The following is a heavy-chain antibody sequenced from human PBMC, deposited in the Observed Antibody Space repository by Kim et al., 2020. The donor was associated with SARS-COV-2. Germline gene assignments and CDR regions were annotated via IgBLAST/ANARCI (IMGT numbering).Heavy chain of an antibody. CDR3: ARDRQQLPQDSYYYYGMDV. J-gene: IGHJ6*02. D-gene: IGHD6-13*01. Sequence: SETLSLTCAVSGGSISSSNWWSWVRQPTGKGLEWIGEIYHSGSTNYNPSLKSRVTISVDKSKNQFSLKLSSVTAADTAVYYCARDRQQLPQDSYYYYGMDVWGQGTTVTVSS. V-gene: IGHV4-4*02. CDR1: GGSISSSNW. CDR2: IYHSGST.